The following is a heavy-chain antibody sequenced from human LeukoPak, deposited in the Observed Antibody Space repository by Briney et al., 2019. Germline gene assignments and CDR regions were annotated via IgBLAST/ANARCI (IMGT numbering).Heavy chain of an antibody. D-gene: IGHD3-22*01. V-gene: IGHV1-46*01. J-gene: IGHJ4*02. CDR1: GYTFTSYY. CDR3: ARDRHTASGYYPFDS. CDR2: INPSGGST. Sequence: ASVKVSCKASGYTFTSYYMHWVRQAPGQGLEWMGIINPSGGSTSYAQKFQGRVTMTRDMSTSTVYMELSSLRSEDTAVYYCARDRHTASGYYPFDSWGQGTLVTVSS.